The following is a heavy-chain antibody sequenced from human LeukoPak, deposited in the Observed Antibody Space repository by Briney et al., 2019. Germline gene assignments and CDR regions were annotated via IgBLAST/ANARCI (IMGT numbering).Heavy chain of an antibody. Sequence: ASVKVSCKASGYTFTDYYMHWVRQAPGQGLEWMGWINPNGGGTNYAQKFHGRVTMTRDTSINTVYMELSSLRSNDTAVYYCARGDGPRGSWAFDYWGQGTLVTVSS. J-gene: IGHJ4*02. CDR2: INPNGGGT. CDR1: GYTFTDYY. V-gene: IGHV1-2*02. CDR3: ARGDGPRGSWAFDY. D-gene: IGHD1-26*01.